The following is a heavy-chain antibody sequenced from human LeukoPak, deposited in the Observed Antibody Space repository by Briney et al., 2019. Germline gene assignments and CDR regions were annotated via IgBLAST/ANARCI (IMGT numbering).Heavy chain of an antibody. D-gene: IGHD6-19*01. V-gene: IGHV3-7*01. CDR2: IKQDGTEK. J-gene: IGHJ4*02. CDR1: GFTFTTYW. CDR3: ARDASALH. Sequence: PGGSLRLSCAASGFTFTTYWMSWVRQAPGKGLEWVANIKQDGTEKYYVDSVKGRFTISRDNARDSLYLQMNSLRDDDTSLYHCARDASALHWGRGTLVTVSS.